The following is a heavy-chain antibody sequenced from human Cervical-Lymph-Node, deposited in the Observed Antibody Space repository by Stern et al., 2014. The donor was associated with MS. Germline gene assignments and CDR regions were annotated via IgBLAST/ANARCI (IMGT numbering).Heavy chain of an antibody. V-gene: IGHV1-2*02. Sequence: QVQLVQSGAEVKKPGASVKVSCKASGYTFSDHYMHWVRQAPGQGLEWMGWINAKSGITNYAQKLQGRVTMTRDTSISTAYMELSSLRSDDTAVHYCARELNWNDIFTNVFDIWGQGTMVTVSS. CDR1: GYTFSDHY. D-gene: IGHD1-20*01. CDR3: ARELNWNDIFTNVFDI. J-gene: IGHJ3*02. CDR2: INAKSGIT.